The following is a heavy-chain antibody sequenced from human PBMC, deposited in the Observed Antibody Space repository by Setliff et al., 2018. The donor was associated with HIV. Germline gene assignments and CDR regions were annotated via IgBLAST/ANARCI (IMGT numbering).Heavy chain of an antibody. J-gene: IGHJ3*02. CDR1: GGSISSGSYF. CDR2: IYTSGST. Sequence: PSETLSLTCTVSGGSISSGSYFWTWIRQPAGKGLEWIGRIYTSGSTNYDPSLKSRVTISVDTSKNQFSLKLSSVTAADTAVYYCASHHDYGGAFDIWGQGTMVTVSS. D-gene: IGHD4-17*01. CDR3: ASHHDYGGAFDI. V-gene: IGHV4-61*02.